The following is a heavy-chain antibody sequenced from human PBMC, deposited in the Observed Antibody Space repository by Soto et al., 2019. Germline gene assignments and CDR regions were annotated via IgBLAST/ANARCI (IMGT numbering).Heavy chain of an antibody. D-gene: IGHD3-10*01. CDR3: TRHNVFGELS. CDR2: INRNGDST. V-gene: IGHV3-23*01. CDR1: GFTFNTYA. J-gene: IGHJ4*02. Sequence: GGSLRLSCAASGFTFNTYAMSWVRQAPGKGLEWVSGINRNGDSTYYADSVKGRSTVSRDNSKNTVFLQMNSLRVEDTAVYYCTRHNVFGELSWGQGTPVTVSS.